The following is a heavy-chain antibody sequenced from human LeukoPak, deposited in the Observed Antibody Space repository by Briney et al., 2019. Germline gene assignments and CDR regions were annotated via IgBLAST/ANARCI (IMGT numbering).Heavy chain of an antibody. V-gene: IGHV4-4*07. CDR3: ARTLPPPNLNWYFAY. Sequence: PSETLSLTCTVSRGSTSTYYWSWIRQPAGKGLEWIGRIYPSGNTNFNPSLMSRVTMSIDTSKNQFSLKLSSVTAADTAIYYCARTLPPPNLNWYFAYGGQGILVTVSS. D-gene: IGHD1-1*01. J-gene: IGHJ4*02. CDR1: RGSTSTYY. CDR2: IYPSGNT.